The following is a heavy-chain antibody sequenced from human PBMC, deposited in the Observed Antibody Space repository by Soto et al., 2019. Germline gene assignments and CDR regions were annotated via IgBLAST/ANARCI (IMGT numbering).Heavy chain of an antibody. Sequence: SETLSLTCTVSGGSISSGGYYWSWIRQHPGKGLEWIGYIYYSGSTYYNPSLKSRVTISVDTSKNQFSLKLSSVTAADTAVYYCAKNRYSYGPVGACDIWGQGTMVTVSS. CDR2: IYYSGST. D-gene: IGHD5-18*01. CDR1: GGSISSGGYY. CDR3: AKNRYSYGPVGACDI. J-gene: IGHJ3*02. V-gene: IGHV4-31*03.